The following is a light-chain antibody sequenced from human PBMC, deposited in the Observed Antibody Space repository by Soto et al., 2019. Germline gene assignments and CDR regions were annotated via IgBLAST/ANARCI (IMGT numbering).Light chain of an antibody. Sequence: EIVLTHSPGTLALSPGEIATLSCRASQSVSSSYLAWYQQKPGQAPRLLIYSATKRATGIPDRFSGSGSGTDFTLTISRLEPEDFAVYYCQQYGGSPRLTFGGGTKVDI. CDR1: QSVSSSY. J-gene: IGKJ4*01. CDR3: QQYGGSPRLT. CDR2: SAT. V-gene: IGKV3-20*01.